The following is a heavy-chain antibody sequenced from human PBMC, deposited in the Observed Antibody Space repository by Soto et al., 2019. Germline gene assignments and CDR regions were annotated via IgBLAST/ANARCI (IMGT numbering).Heavy chain of an antibody. V-gene: IGHV4-59*12. D-gene: IGHD3-22*01. J-gene: IGHJ1*01. CDR2: IHYSGST. CDR1: GGSISSYY. CDR3: AIYDSSGSRGFQH. Sequence: PSETLSLTCTVSGGSISSYYWSWIRQPPGKGLEWIGYIHYSGSTNYNPSLKSRVTISVDTSKSQFSLKLSSVTAAYTAVYYCAIYDSSGSRGFQHWGQGTLVTVSS.